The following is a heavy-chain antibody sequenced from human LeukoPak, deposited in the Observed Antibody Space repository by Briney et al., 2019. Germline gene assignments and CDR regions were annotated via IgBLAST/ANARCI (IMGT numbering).Heavy chain of an antibody. V-gene: IGHV3-48*04. Sequence: GGSLRLSCAASGFTFSSYSMNWVRQAPGKGLEWVSYISSSSSSTIYYADSVKGRFTISRDNAKNSLYLQMNSLRAEDTAVYYCARARPSRGRFGELLFTFDIWGQGAMVTVSS. CDR3: ARARPSRGRFGELLFTFDI. CDR1: GFTFSSYS. D-gene: IGHD3-10*01. CDR2: ISSSSSSTI. J-gene: IGHJ3*02.